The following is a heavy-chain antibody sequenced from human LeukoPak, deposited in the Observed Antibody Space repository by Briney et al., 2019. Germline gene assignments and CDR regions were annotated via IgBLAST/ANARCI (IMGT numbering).Heavy chain of an antibody. D-gene: IGHD2-15*01. Sequence: GGSLRLSCAASGFTFDDYGMSWVRHAPGKGLEWVSGINWNGGSTGYADSVKGRFTISRDNAKNSLYLQMNSLRAEDTALYYCARESSRYCSGGSCYYYYGMDVWGQGTTVTVSS. V-gene: IGHV3-20*04. J-gene: IGHJ6*02. CDR1: GFTFDDYG. CDR3: ARESSRYCSGGSCYYYYGMDV. CDR2: INWNGGST.